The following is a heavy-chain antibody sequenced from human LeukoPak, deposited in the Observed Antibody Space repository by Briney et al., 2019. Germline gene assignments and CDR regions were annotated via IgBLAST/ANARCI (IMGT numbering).Heavy chain of an antibody. V-gene: IGHV1-18*01. D-gene: IGHD2-15*01. CDR2: ISAYNGNT. CDR1: GYTFTSYG. Sequence: ASVKVSCKASGYTFTSYGISWVRQAPGQGLEWMGWISAYNGNTNYAQKLQGRVTMTTDTSTSTAYMELRSLRSDDTAVYYCARRPRYCSGGSCYSLDYWGQGTLVTVSS. CDR3: ARRPRYCSGGSCYSLDY. J-gene: IGHJ4*02.